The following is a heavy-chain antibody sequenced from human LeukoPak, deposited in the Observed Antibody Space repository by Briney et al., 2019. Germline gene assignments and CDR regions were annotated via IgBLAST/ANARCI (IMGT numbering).Heavy chain of an antibody. D-gene: IGHD5-18*01. CDR3: AKYPSDVDTALGYYYYGMDV. CDR1: GFTFSSYA. CDR2: ISGSGGST. J-gene: IGHJ6*02. V-gene: IGHV3-23*01. Sequence: TGGSLRLSCAASGFTFSSYAMSWVRQAPGKGLEWVSAISGSGGSTYYADSVKGRFTISRDNSENTLYLQMNSLRAEDTAVYYCAKYPSDVDTALGYYYYGMDVWGQGTTVTVSS.